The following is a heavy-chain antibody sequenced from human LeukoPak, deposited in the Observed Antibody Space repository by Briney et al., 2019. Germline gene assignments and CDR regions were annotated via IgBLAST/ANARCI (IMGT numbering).Heavy chain of an antibody. V-gene: IGHV3-48*03. CDR3: AKGGGSSGRSYYFDY. Sequence: GGSLRLSCAASGFSFSSYEMNWVRQAPGKGLEWISYISASGTLTHYADSVEGRFTISRDNSKNTLYLQMNSLRVEDTAVYYCAKGGGSSGRSYYFDYWGQGTLVAVSS. CDR2: ISASGTLT. J-gene: IGHJ4*02. CDR1: GFSFSSYE. D-gene: IGHD3-22*01.